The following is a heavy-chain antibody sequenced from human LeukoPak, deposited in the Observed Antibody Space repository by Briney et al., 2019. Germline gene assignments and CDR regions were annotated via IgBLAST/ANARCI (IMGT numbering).Heavy chain of an antibody. D-gene: IGHD3-9*01. CDR1: GGSISSSSYY. Sequence: PSETLSLTCTVSGGSISSSSYYWGWIRQPAGKGLEWIGRIYTSGSTNYNPSLKSRVTISVDTSKNQFSLKLSSVTAADTAVYYCARGDFDWFPQNWFDPWGQGTLVTVSS. CDR3: ARGDFDWFPQNWFDP. V-gene: IGHV4-61*02. J-gene: IGHJ5*02. CDR2: IYTSGST.